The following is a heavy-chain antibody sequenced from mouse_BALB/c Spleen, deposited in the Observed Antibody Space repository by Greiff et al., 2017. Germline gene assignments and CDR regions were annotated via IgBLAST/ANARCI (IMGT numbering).Heavy chain of an antibody. CDR3: ARGITLAY. V-gene: IGHV1-55*01. CDR2: IYPGSGST. D-gene: IGHD2-4*01. Sequence: VQLQQPGAELVKPGTSVKLSCKASGYNFTSYWINWVKLRPGQGLEWIGDIYPGSGSTNYNEKFKSKATLTVDTSSSTAYMQLSSLASEDSALYYCARGITLAYWGQGTLVTVSA. J-gene: IGHJ3*01. CDR1: GYNFTSYW.